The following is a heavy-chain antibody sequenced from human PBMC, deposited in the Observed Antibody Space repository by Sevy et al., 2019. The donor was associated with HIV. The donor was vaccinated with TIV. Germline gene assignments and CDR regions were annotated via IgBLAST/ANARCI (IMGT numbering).Heavy chain of an antibody. CDR2: INHSGST. J-gene: IGHJ1*01. D-gene: IGHD6-13*01. Sequence: SETLSLTCAVYGGSFSGYYRSWIRQPPGKGLEWIGEINHSGSTNYNPSLKSRVTISVDTSKNQFSLKLSSVTAADTAVYYCATVGYCSSWEHWGQGTLVTVSS. CDR3: ATVGYCSSWEH. V-gene: IGHV4-34*01. CDR1: GGSFSGYY.